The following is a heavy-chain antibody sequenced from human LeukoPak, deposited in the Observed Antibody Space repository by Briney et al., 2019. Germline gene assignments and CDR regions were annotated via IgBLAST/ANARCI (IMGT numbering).Heavy chain of an antibody. CDR1: GYTFTSYG. D-gene: IGHD5-12*01. Sequence: GASVRVSCTASGYTFTSYGISWVRQAPGQGLEWMGWISAYNGNTNYAQKLQGRVTMTTDTSTSTAYMELRSLRSDDTAVYYCARARVVATIRTPQTLDYWGQGTLVTVSS. CDR3: ARARVVATIRTPQTLDY. J-gene: IGHJ4*02. CDR2: ISAYNGNT. V-gene: IGHV1-18*01.